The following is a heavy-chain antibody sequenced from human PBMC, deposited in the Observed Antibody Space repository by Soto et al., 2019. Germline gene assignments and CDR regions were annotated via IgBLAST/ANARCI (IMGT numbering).Heavy chain of an antibody. Sequence: QLQLQESGPGLLRPSETLSLTCNGSGGAISSSSYFWGWVRQPPGKTLEWIGHILYSGTTHYNESLKSRVTISVDTSKNQCSLRLNSVTPADTAVYYCARGGGYYGVLFDYWGQGTLVPVSA. CDR3: ARGGGYYGVLFDY. J-gene: IGHJ4*02. CDR2: ILYSGTT. CDR1: GGAISSSSYF. D-gene: IGHD4-17*01. V-gene: IGHV4-39*01.